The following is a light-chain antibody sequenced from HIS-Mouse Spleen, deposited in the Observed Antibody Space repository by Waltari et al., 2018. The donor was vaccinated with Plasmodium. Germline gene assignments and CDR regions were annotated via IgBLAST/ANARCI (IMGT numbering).Light chain of an antibody. J-gene: IGLJ2*01. Sequence: SYVLTQPPSVSVAPGKTARITCGGTNIGSKSVHWYQQKPGQAPVLVGYDDSYRPSGIPERCSGANSGNTATLTISRVEAGDEADYYCQVWDSSSDHVVFGGGTKLTVL. CDR3: QVWDSSSDHVV. CDR1: NIGSKS. CDR2: DDS. V-gene: IGLV3-21*03.